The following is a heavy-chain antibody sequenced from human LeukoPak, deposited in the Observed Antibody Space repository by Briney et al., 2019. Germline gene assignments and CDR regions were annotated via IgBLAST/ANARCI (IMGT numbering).Heavy chain of an antibody. D-gene: IGHD6-13*01. CDR1: GYTFTGYY. CDR3: ASPIAAAGFFDY. Sequence: ASVKVSCKASGYTFTGYYMHWVRQAPGQGLEWMGWINPNSGGTNYAQKFQGRVTMIRDTSISTAYMELSRLRSDDTAVYYCASPIAAAGFFDYWGQGTLVTVSS. V-gene: IGHV1-2*02. CDR2: INPNSGGT. J-gene: IGHJ4*02.